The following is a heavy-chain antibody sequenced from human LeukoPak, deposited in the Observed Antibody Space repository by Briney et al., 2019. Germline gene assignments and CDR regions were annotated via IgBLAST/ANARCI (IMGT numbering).Heavy chain of an antibody. V-gene: IGHV1-2*02. CDR2: INPNSGGT. J-gene: IGHJ6*02. CDR1: GYTFTGYY. CDR3: ARETVYYYYGMDV. D-gene: IGHD4-17*01. Sequence: GASVKVSCKASGYTFTGYYMHWVRQAPGQGLEWMGWINPNSGGTNYAQKFQGRVTMTRDTSIGTAYMELSRLRSDDTAVYYCARETVYYYYGMDVWGQGTTVTVSS.